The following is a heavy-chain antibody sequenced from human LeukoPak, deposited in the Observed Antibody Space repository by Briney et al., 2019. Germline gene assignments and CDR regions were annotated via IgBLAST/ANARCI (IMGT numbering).Heavy chain of an antibody. CDR3: AKVAVGSTTYFFSFDS. Sequence: GGSLRLSCAASGFTFSTSWMHWVRQAPGKGLVWVSHIKSDGSGTNYADSVKGRFTVYRDNARNTVYLQMNSLRAEDTAVYYCAKVAVGSTTYFFSFDSWGQGTLVTVSS. J-gene: IGHJ4*02. CDR1: GFTFSTSW. D-gene: IGHD1-26*01. V-gene: IGHV3-74*01. CDR2: IKSDGSGT.